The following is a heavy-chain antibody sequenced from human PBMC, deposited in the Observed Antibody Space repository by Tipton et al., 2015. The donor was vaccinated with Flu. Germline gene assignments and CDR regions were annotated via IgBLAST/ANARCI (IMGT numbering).Heavy chain of an antibody. D-gene: IGHD3-16*01. CDR2: IYNSGST. CDR1: GDSISSRYY. Sequence: TLSLTCTVSGDSISSRYYWAWIRQSPGKGLEWIGNIYNSGSTNYNASLKSRVTILLDTSKNQFSLKLSSVTAADTAVYYCARGGTIRWGNGYFDYWGQGTLVTVSS. J-gene: IGHJ4*02. V-gene: IGHV4-61*01. CDR3: ARGGTIRWGNGYFDY.